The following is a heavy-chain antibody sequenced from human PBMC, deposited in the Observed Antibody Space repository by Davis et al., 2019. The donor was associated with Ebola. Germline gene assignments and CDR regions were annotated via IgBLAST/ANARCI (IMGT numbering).Heavy chain of an antibody. D-gene: IGHD1-7*01. J-gene: IGHJ3*01. CDR3: ARGSLGGTRTFDV. V-gene: IGHV3-21*01. Sequence: PGGSLRLSCVASGFSFSSYAMNWVRQAPGKGLEWVSAISSRGIGTYNADSVKGRFTLSRDNAKRSLYLDMQRLSADDTAVYFCARGSLGGTRTFDVWGQGTKVTVSS. CDR2: ISSRGIGT. CDR1: GFSFSSYA.